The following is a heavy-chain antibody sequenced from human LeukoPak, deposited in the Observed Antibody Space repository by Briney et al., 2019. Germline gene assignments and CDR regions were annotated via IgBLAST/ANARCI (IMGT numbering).Heavy chain of an antibody. CDR1: GGSFSGYY. CDR2: INRSGST. J-gene: IGHJ4*02. V-gene: IGHV4-34*01. CDR3: ARGNYGDYQLYSL. Sequence: PSETLSLTCAVYGGSFSGYYWSWIRQPPGKGLEWNGEINRSGSTNYNPSLKSRVTISVDTSKNQFSLKLSSVTAADTAVYYCARGNYGDYQLYSLWGQGTLATVSS. D-gene: IGHD4-17*01.